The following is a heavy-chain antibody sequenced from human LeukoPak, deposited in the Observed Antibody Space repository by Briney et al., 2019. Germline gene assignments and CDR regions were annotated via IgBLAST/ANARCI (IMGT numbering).Heavy chain of an antibody. CDR1: GGSISSGDYY. CDR2: IYYSGST. D-gene: IGHD1-7*01. Sequence: SQTLSLTCTVSGGSISSGDYYWSWTRQPPGKGLEWIGYIYYSGSTYYNPSLKSRVTISVDTSKNQFSLKLSSVTAADTAVYYCARGVVVGQANYQSDYWGQGTLVTVSS. CDR3: ARGVVVGQANYQSDY. J-gene: IGHJ4*02. V-gene: IGHV4-30-4*08.